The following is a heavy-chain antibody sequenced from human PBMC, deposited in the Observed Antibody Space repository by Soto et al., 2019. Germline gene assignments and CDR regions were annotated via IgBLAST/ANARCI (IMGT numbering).Heavy chain of an antibody. D-gene: IGHD2-15*01. CDR1: GFTFTSYG. CDR3: ARMVISNPFYYYGMDV. CDR2: ISAYNGNT. J-gene: IGHJ6*02. V-gene: IGHV1-18*04. Sequence: ASVKVCCKASGFTFTSYGISWVRQAPGQGLEWMGWISAYNGNTNYAQKLQGRVTMTKDTSTSTAYMELRSLRSDDTAVYYSARMVISNPFYYYGMDVWGQGTTVTVSS.